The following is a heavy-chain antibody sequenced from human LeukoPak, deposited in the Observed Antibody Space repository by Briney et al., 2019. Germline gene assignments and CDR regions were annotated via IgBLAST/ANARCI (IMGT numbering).Heavy chain of an antibody. D-gene: IGHD6-19*01. Sequence: QPGGSLRLSCAASGFSLSRYDMHWVRQAPGKGLEWVAFIQYDGHDYYYADSVKGRFTISRDNSKNTLYLQMNSLRAEDTAVYYCAKYSSGWSNPFDYWGQGTLVTVAS. CDR2: IQYDGHDY. CDR1: GFSLSRYD. V-gene: IGHV3-30*02. CDR3: AKYSSGWSNPFDY. J-gene: IGHJ4*02.